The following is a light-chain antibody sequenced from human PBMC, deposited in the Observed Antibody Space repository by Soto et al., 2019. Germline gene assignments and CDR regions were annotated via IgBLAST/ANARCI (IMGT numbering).Light chain of an antibody. V-gene: IGKV3-15*01. J-gene: IGKJ5*01. Sequence: EILMTQSPATLSVSPGERATLSCITSQSVSHRLAWYQQKPGQAPRLLMYDTSTRATGIPARFSGSGSGTEFTLTIGSLQSEDFAVYYCQHYHNRPAITFGQGTRLEIK. CDR2: DTS. CDR3: QHYHNRPAIT. CDR1: QSVSHR.